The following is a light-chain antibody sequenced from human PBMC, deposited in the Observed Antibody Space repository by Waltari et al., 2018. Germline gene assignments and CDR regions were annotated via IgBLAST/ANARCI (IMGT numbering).Light chain of an antibody. Sequence: QSALTQPPSASGSPGQSVTISCTGTSSAVGGYNYVSWYPQHPGKAPKLMIYEVTKRPSGVPDRFSGSKSGNTASLTVSGLQAEDEADYYCSSYAGSIYVFGTGTKVTVL. J-gene: IGLJ1*01. CDR1: SSAVGGYNY. CDR3: SSYAGSIYV. CDR2: EVT. V-gene: IGLV2-8*01.